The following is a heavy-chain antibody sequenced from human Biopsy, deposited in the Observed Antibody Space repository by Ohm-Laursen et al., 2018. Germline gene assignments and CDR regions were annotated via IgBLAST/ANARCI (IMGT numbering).Heavy chain of an antibody. Sequence: SLRLSCTASGFTFGDYNMSWIRQAPGKGLEWVSNINSVGTIYYADSVRGRFTISRDNAKNSLYLQMNSLRVEDTAVYYCARSVGIMAAPIDHWGQGTLVTVSS. CDR1: GFTFGDYN. D-gene: IGHD3-16*01. CDR3: ARSVGIMAAPIDH. V-gene: IGHV3-11*01. CDR2: INSVGTI. J-gene: IGHJ4*02.